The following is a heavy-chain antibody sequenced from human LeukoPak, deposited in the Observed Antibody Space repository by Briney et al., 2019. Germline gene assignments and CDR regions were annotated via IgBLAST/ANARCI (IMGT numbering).Heavy chain of an antibody. J-gene: IGHJ4*02. V-gene: IGHV3-7*01. CDR2: IKQDGSEK. CDR3: ATASTSTASDY. CDR1: GFTFSSYS. Sequence: GGSLRLSCAASGFTFSSYSMNWVRQAPGKGLEWVANIKQDGSEKYYVDSVKGRFTISRDNAKNSLYLQMSSLRAEDTAVYYCATASTSTASDYWGQGTLVTVSS. D-gene: IGHD5-18*01.